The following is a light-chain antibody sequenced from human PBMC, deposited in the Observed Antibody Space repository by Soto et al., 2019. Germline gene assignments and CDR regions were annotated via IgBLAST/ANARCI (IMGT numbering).Light chain of an antibody. J-gene: IGKJ1*01. CDR3: QQYNDWPLT. CDR2: GAF. CDR1: QSVSSN. V-gene: IGKV3-15*01. Sequence: EIVMTQSPVTLSVSPGERATLSCRASQSVSSNLAWYQQKPGQAPSLLIYGAFTRATGIPARFSGTVSGTEFTLTISSLQSEDFALYYCQQYNDWPLTFGQGTKVDI.